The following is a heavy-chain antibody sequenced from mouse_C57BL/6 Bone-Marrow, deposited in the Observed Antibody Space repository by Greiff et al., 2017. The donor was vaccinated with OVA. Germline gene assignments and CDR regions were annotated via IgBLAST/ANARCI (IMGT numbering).Heavy chain of an antibody. D-gene: IGHD1-1*01. CDR2: ISDGGSYT. CDR1: GFTFSSYA. J-gene: IGHJ3*01. V-gene: IGHV5-4*01. CDR3: AREGDYYGSTSWFAY. Sequence: EVKVVESGGGLVKPGGSLKLSCAASGFTFSSYAMSWVRQTPEKRLEWVATISDGGSYTYYPDNVKGRFTISRDNAKNNLYLQMSHLKSEDTAMYYCAREGDYYGSTSWFAYWGQGTLVTVSA.